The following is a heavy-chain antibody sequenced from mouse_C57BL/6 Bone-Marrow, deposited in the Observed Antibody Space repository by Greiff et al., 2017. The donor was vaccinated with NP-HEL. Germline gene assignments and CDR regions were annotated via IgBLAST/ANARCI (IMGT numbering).Heavy chain of an antibody. CDR2: IWRGGST. J-gene: IGHJ4*01. D-gene: IGHD1-1*01. Sequence: VQLQQSGPGLVQPSQCLSITCTASGFSLTSYGVHWVRQSPGKGLEWLGVIWRGGSTDYNAAFMSRLSITKDNSKTQVFFKMNSLQAEDTAIYYCASHYYGSSYGYYAMDYWGQGTSVTVSS. V-gene: IGHV2-5*01. CDR1: GFSLTSYG. CDR3: ASHYYGSSYGYYAMDY.